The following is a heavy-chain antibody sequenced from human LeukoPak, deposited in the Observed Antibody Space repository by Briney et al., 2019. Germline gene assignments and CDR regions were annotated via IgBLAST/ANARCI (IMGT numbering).Heavy chain of an antibody. D-gene: IGHD6-13*01. J-gene: IGHJ6*03. V-gene: IGHV1-8*03. CDR3: ARDRSSGQQLFYYYYYYMDV. CDR2: MNPNSGNT. Sequence: ASVKVSCKASGYTFTSYDINWVRQATGQGLEWMGWMNPNSGNTGYAQKFQGRVTITRNTSISTVYMELSSLRSEDTAVYYCARDRSSGQQLFYYYYYYMDVWGKGTTVTVSS. CDR1: GYTFTSYD.